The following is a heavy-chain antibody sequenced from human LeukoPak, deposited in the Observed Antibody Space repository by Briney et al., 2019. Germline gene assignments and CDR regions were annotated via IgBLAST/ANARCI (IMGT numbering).Heavy chain of an antibody. D-gene: IGHD3-10*01. CDR1: GINFSNAW. CDR3: ARGRLVRGVISEPPGFDP. CDR2: INHSGST. Sequence: GSLRLSCAASGINFSNAWLTWIRQPPVKGLEWIGEINHSGSTNYNPSLKSRVTISVDTSKNQFSLKLSSVTAADTAVYYCARGRLVRGVISEPPGFDPWGQGTLVTVSS. J-gene: IGHJ5*02. V-gene: IGHV4-34*01.